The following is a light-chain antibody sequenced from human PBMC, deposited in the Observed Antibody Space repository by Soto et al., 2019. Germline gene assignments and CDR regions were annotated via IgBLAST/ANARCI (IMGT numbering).Light chain of an antibody. Sequence: EIVLTQSPATLSLSPGERAPLSCRASQSVSSDLAWYQQKPGQAPRLRIYDASNRATGIPARFSGSGSGTDFTLPISSLEPEDFAFYYCQQRSNWPTVGQGTKVDI. CDR3: QQRSNWPT. CDR1: QSVSSD. J-gene: IGKJ1*01. CDR2: DAS. V-gene: IGKV3-11*01.